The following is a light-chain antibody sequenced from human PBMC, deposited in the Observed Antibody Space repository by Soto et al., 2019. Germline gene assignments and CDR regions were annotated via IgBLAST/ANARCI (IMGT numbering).Light chain of an antibody. CDR1: SSNIGAGYD. CDR3: QSSDSSLRGVV. J-gene: IGLJ2*01. CDR2: GNS. V-gene: IGLV1-40*01. Sequence: QSVLTQPPSVSGAPGQRVTISCTGSSSNIGAGYDVHWYQQLPGTAPKLLIYGNSNRPSGVPDRFSGSKSGTSASLAITGLQAEDDADYYCQSSDSSLRGVVFGGGTKLTVL.